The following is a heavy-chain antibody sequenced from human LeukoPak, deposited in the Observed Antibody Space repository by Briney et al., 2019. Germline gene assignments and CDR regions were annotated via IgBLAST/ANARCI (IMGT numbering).Heavy chain of an antibody. Sequence: GGSLRLSCAASGFTVSSNYMSWVRRAPGKGLEWVSVIYSGGSTYYADSVKGRFTISRDNSKNTLYLQMNSLRAEDTAVYYCARSSAGYCSSTSCPYYMDVWGKGTTVTVSS. V-gene: IGHV3-66*02. CDR1: GFTVSSNY. CDR3: ARSSAGYCSSTSCPYYMDV. J-gene: IGHJ6*03. D-gene: IGHD2-2*01. CDR2: IYSGGST.